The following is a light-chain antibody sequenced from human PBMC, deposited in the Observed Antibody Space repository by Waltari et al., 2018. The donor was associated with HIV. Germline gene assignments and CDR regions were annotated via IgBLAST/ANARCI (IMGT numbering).Light chain of an antibody. Sequence: QAALTQPSAVAGSPGQSIHITCTGTSSDDGSVNLDSWYQQRPGKVPKLIIYEVSKRPSGVSYRFSGSKSGDTASLTISGLQAEDEADYYCCSYAGSSTLIFGGGTKLTVL. CDR2: EVS. CDR1: SSDDGSVNL. J-gene: IGLJ2*01. CDR3: CSYAGSSTLI. V-gene: IGLV2-23*02.